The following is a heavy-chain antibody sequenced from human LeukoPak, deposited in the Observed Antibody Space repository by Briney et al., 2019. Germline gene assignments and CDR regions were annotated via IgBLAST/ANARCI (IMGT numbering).Heavy chain of an antibody. CDR3: ARGGPEVPGAMGGFDY. D-gene: IGHD2-2*01. Sequence: SETLSLTCAVSSFSISSGYYWGWIRPPPGEGREWIGKIFRSGSTYHNASLKCRVTILVHTSKNQFSLKLTSVTAADTAVYYCARGGPEVPGAMGGFDYWGQGTLVTVSS. CDR2: IFRSGST. V-gene: IGHV4-38-2*01. CDR1: SFSISSGYY. J-gene: IGHJ4*02.